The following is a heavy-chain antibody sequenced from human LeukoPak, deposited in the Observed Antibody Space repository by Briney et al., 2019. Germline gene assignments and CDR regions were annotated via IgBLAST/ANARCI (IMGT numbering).Heavy chain of an antibody. V-gene: IGHV3-30*04. CDR1: GFTFSTYA. Sequence: GGSLRLSCAASGFTFSTYAMEWVRQAPGKGPEWVAVISYDGSKKYYVDPVKGRFTISRDNSKNTLYLQMNSLRAEDTAVYYCAREDREYGSAIYFYYFDYWGQGTLATVSS. CDR3: AREDREYGSAIYFYYFDY. J-gene: IGHJ4*02. D-gene: IGHD3-10*01. CDR2: ISYDGSKK.